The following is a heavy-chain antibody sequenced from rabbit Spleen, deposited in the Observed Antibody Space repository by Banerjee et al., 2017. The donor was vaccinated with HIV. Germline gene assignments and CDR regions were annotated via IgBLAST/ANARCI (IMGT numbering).Heavy chain of an antibody. CDR3: ARDLPEIVGWNFGL. Sequence: QSLEESGGGLVKTGASLTLTSTASGVSFSFSSYMCWVRQAPGKGLEWIACIEDGSSDFTYFATWAKGRFTISKASSTTVTLQVTRLTAADTATYFCARDLPEIVGWNFGLWGPGTLVTVS. D-gene: IGHD1-1*01. CDR1: GVSFSFSSY. J-gene: IGHJ6*01. CDR2: IEDGSSDFT. V-gene: IGHV1S40*01.